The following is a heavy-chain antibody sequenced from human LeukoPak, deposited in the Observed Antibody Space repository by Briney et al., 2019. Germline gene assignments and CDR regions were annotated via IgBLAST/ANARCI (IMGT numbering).Heavy chain of an antibody. CDR1: GYTFAAYY. D-gene: IGHD3/OR15-3a*01. CDR2: INPNSGGT. J-gene: IGHJ4*02. Sequence: ASVKVSCKASGYTFAAYYIHWVRQAPGQGLEWMGWINPNSGGTNYAQKFQGRVTMTRDTSISTAYMELSRLRSDDTAIFYCVEDCGLAGEKDYWGQGTLVTVSS. CDR3: VEDCGLAGEKDY. V-gene: IGHV1-2*02.